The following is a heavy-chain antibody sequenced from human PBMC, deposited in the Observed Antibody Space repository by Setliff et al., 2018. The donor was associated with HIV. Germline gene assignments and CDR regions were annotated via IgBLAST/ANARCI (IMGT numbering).Heavy chain of an antibody. CDR1: GYSISSGYY. D-gene: IGHD6-6*01. Sequence: SETLSLTCAVSGYSISSGYYWGWIRQPPGKGLEWIGSIYHSGSSYYSPSLKSRVSISVDMSENQFSLNLSSVTAADTAVYFCARREYSSSSPPFDYWGQGTLVTVSS. CDR2: IYHSGSS. CDR3: ARREYSSSSPPFDY. J-gene: IGHJ4*02. V-gene: IGHV4-38-2*01.